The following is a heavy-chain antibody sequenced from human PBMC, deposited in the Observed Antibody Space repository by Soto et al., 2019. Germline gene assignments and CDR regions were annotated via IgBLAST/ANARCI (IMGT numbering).Heavy chain of an antibody. CDR1: GGTFSRYT. CDR3: ARGGGAPMADDY. D-gene: IGHD3-10*01. CDR2: IIPILGIA. Sequence: QVQLVQSGAEVKKPGSSVKVSCKASGGTFSRYTISWVRQAPGQGLEWMGRIIPILGIANYAQKFQGRVTITAYKSMSTAYMELSSLRSEDTAVYYCARGGGAPMADDYWGQGTLVTVSS. J-gene: IGHJ4*02. V-gene: IGHV1-69*02.